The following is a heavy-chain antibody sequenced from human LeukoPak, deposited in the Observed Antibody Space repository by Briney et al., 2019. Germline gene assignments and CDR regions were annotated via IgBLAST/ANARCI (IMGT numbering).Heavy chain of an antibody. CDR1: GFTLSSYA. J-gene: IGHJ4*02. Sequence: GGSLRLSCAASGFTLSSYAMHWVRQAPGKGLVWVAVISYDGSNKYYADSVKGRFTISRDNSKNTLYLQMNSLRAEDTAVYYCAKDSIAARYPLDYWGQGTLVTVSS. D-gene: IGHD6-6*01. CDR2: ISYDGSNK. V-gene: IGHV3-30-3*01. CDR3: AKDSIAARYPLDY.